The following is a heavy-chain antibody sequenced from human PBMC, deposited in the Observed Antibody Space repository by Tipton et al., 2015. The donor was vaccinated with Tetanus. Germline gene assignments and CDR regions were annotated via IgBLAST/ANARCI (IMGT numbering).Heavy chain of an antibody. CDR3: ARQGTSGNRRIDY. Sequence: QSGPEVKKPGESLMVSCEASGYTFTSYWIGWVRQMPGEGLEWMGTVYPGDSDTRYSPSFRGQVTISADKSINTAYLEWRSLKASDTAMYFCARQGTSGNRRIDYWGQGTLVTVSS. V-gene: IGHV5-51*01. D-gene: IGHD1-1*01. CDR2: VYPGDSDT. CDR1: GYTFTSYW. J-gene: IGHJ4*02.